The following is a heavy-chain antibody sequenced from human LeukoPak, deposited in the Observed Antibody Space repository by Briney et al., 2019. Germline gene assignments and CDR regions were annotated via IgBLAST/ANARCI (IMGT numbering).Heavy chain of an antibody. CDR2: ISSSSSTI. CDR1: GFTFSSYS. CDR3: ARDPYSGNYGNDYYYYMDV. J-gene: IGHJ6*03. Sequence: PGGSLRLSCAASGFTFSSYSMNWVRQAPGKGPEWVSYISSSSSTIYYADSVKGRFTISRDNAKNSLYLQMDSLGPEDTAVYYCARDPYSGNYGNDYYYYMDVWGKGTTVTISS. V-gene: IGHV3-48*01. D-gene: IGHD1-26*01.